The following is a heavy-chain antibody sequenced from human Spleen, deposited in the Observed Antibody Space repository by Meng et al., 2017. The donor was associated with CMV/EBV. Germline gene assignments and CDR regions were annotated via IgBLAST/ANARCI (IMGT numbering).Heavy chain of an antibody. V-gene: IGHV3-74*03. CDR2: LNEDGSFT. Sequence: GRGVDVGGGVVQPGRALRLSCEASGFTFSRYWMHWVRQVPGKGLVWVSRLNEDGSFTSYADSVKGRFTISRDNAKNTLYLQMNSLRVDDSGVYYCGRDLTGERDQWGQGTLVTVSS. D-gene: IGHD7-27*01. CDR3: GRDLTGERDQ. CDR1: GFTFSRYW. J-gene: IGHJ4*02.